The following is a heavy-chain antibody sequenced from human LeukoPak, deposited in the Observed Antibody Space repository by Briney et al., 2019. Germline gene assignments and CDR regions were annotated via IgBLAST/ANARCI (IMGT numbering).Heavy chain of an antibody. D-gene: IGHD3-22*01. CDR3: ARDPYYYDSSGYTDAFDI. V-gene: IGHV3-21*01. CDR1: GFTFSSYS. J-gene: IGHJ3*02. CDR2: ISSSSSYI. Sequence: PGGSLRLSCAASGFTFSSYSMNWVRQAPGKGLEWVSSISSSSSYIYYADSVKGRFTISRDNAKNSLYLQMNSLRAEDTAVYYCARDPYYYDSSGYTDAFDIWGQGTMVTVSS.